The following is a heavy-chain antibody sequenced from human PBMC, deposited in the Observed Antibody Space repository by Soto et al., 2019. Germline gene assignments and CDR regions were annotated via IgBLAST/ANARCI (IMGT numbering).Heavy chain of an antibody. CDR1: GGTFSRYS. J-gene: IGHJ6*02. V-gene: IGHV1-69*13. Sequence: SVKVSCKASGGTFSRYSITWLRQAPGHGLEGIGRIIPIFGIASYAQKFQGRVTITADESTSTAYMELSSLRSDDTAVYYCAREDRDRETGLVPAAIDGMDVWGQGTTVTVSS. D-gene: IGHD2-2*01. CDR2: IIPIFGIA. CDR3: AREDRDRETGLVPAAIDGMDV.